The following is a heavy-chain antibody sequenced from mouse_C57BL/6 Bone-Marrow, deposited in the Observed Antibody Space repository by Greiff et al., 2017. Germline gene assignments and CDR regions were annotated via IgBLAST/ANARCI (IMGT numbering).Heavy chain of an antibody. CDR1: GYTFTSYW. CDR2: IDPSDSYT. V-gene: IGHV1-69*01. CDR3: AITTVVHYYAMDV. D-gene: IGHD1-1*01. J-gene: IGHJ4*01. Sequence: QVQLQQPGAELVMPGASVKLSCKASGYTFTSYWMHWVKQRPGQGLEWIGEIDPSDSYTNYNQKFKGKSTLTVDKSSSTAYMQLSSLTSEDSAVYYCAITTVVHYYAMDVWGQGTSVTVSS.